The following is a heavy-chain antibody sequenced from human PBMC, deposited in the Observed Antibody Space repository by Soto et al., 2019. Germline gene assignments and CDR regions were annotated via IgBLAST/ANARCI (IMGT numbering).Heavy chain of an antibody. J-gene: IGHJ4*02. V-gene: IGHV4-30-4*01. CDR2: IYNSVNT. Sequence: QVQLQESGPGLVKPSQTLSLTCTVSGGSISSDYYCWSWIRQSPEKGLEWSGHIYNSVNTYSNPSLSSRVTISVDTAKNHLSLKLTSVTAADTAVYYCARGPSGDKVDNWGQGTLVTVSS. CDR3: ARGPSGDKVDN. CDR1: GGSISSDYYC. D-gene: IGHD7-27*01.